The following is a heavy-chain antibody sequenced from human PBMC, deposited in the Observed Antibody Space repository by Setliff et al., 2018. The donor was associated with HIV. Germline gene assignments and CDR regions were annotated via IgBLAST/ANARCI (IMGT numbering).Heavy chain of an antibody. D-gene: IGHD3-22*01. J-gene: IGHJ4*02. Sequence: SETLSLTCTVSSGSISGDNWWSWVRQPPGKGLEWIGEIYHRGSTNYNPSLKSRVTISVDKSKNQFSLRLTSVTAADTAVYYCAVRRYYDSTGYYDYWGQGTLVTVSS. CDR1: SGSISGDNW. V-gene: IGHV4-4*02. CDR2: IYHRGST. CDR3: AVRRYYDSTGYYDY.